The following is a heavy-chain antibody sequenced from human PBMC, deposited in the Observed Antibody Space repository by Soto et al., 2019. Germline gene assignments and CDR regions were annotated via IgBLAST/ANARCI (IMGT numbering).Heavy chain of an antibody. CDR3: ASTLPTSGCPNWFDP. J-gene: IGHJ5*02. Sequence: EVQLVESGGGLVQPGGSLRLSCAASGFTVSSNYMSWVRQAPGKGLEWVSVIYSGGSTYYADSVKGRFTISRDNSKNTLYLQMNSLRAEDTAVYYCASTLPTSGCPNWFDPWGQGTLVTVSS. CDR1: GFTVSSNY. V-gene: IGHV3-66*01. D-gene: IGHD6-19*01. CDR2: IYSGGST.